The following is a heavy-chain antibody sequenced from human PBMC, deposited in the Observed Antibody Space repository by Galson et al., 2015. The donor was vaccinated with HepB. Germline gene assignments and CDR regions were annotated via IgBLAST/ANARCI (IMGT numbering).Heavy chain of an antibody. CDR1: GGTFSSYT. J-gene: IGHJ4*02. V-gene: IGHV1-69*04. CDR3: ARESAYYYDSSGYYPPGY. CDR2: IIPILGIA. Sequence: SVKVSCKASGGTFSSYTISWVRQAPGQGLEWMGRIIPILGIANYAQKFQGRVTITADKSTSTAYMELRSLRSDDTAVYYCARESAYYYDSSGYYPPGYWGQGTLVTVSS. D-gene: IGHD3-22*01.